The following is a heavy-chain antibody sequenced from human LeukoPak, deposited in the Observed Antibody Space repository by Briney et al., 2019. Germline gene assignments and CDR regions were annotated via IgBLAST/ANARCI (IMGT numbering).Heavy chain of an antibody. CDR2: ISAYNGNT. Sequence: ASVKVSCKASGYTFTSYGISWVRQAPGQGVEWMGWISAYNGNTNYAQKLQGRVTMTTDTSTSTAYMELRSLRSDDTAVYYCASASNDYGNAFDIWGQGTMVTVSS. D-gene: IGHD4-17*01. CDR3: ASASNDYGNAFDI. V-gene: IGHV1-18*01. J-gene: IGHJ3*02. CDR1: GYTFTSYG.